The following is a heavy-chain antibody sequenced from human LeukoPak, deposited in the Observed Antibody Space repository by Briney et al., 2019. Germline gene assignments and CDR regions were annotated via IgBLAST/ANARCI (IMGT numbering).Heavy chain of an antibody. V-gene: IGHV3-66*01. J-gene: IGHJ4*02. CDR2: IYNDGRT. CDR3: ATTRHLYSSGHD. D-gene: IGHD6-19*01. CDR1: GFTFSTYA. Sequence: GGSLRLSCAASGFTFSTYAMTWVRQAPGKGLEWVSVIYNDGRTYYGDSVKGRFITSRDNSKNTLYLQMNSLRAEDTAVYYCATTRHLYSSGHDWGQGTLVTVSS.